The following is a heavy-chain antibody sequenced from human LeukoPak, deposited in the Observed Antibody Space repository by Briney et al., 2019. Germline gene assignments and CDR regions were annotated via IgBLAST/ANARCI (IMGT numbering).Heavy chain of an antibody. V-gene: IGHV3-23*01. CDR1: GFTFSSYA. CDR2: ISGSGAST. CDR3: AKAAFNYYYYYMDV. Sequence: GGSLRLSCAASGFTFSSYAMNWVRQAPGKGLEWVSGISGSGASTYYADSVKGRFTLSRDNSKNTLYLQMNSLRAEDTAVYYCAKAAFNYYYYYMDVWGTGTTVTVSS. J-gene: IGHJ6*03.